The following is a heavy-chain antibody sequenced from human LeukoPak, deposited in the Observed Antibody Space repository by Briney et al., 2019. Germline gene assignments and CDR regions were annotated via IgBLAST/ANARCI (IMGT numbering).Heavy chain of an antibody. CDR3: ARDPTVTTLDY. D-gene: IGHD4-17*01. CDR2: ISGYTGDT. V-gene: IGHV1-18*01. CDR1: GYTFTNYD. J-gene: IGHJ4*02. Sequence: ASVKVSCKTSGYTFTNYDIYWVRQAPGQGLECMGWISGYTGDTKYAQILQGRFTVTTDTSTSTAYMELRSLTYDDTAVYYCARDPTVTTLDYWGQGTLVTVSS.